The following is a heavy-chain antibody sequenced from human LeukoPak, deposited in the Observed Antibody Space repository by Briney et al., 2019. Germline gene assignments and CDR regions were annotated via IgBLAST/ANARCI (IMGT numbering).Heavy chain of an antibody. CDR3: ARDYDYGDYPGY. V-gene: IGHV3-43*02. J-gene: IGHJ4*02. CDR1: GFTFDDYA. Sequence: GGSLRLSCAASGFTFDDYAMHWVRQAPGKGLEWVSLISGDGGSTYYADSVKGRFTISRDNSKNFLYLQMNSLRTEDTALYYCARDYDYGDYPGYWGQGTLVTVSS. CDR2: ISGDGGST. D-gene: IGHD4-17*01.